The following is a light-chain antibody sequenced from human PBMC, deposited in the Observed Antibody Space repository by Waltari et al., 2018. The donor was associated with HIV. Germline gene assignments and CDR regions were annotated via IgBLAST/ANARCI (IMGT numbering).Light chain of an antibody. CDR3: QQTFTTPLT. CDR1: QYINMY. CDR2: AAS. J-gene: IGKJ4*01. Sequence: DIQIIQSPSSLSASIGDRVTITCQTSQYINMYLNWYQQKPGKAPSLLIFAASTLHTAVPSTFTASPSGTTFSLSISSLQPDDIATYYCQQTFTTPLTFGAGT. V-gene: IGKV1-39*01.